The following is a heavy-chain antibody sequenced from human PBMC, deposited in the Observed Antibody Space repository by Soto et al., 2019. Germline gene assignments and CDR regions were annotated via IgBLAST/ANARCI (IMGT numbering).Heavy chain of an antibody. CDR1: GYTFTTYY. D-gene: IGHD3-3*01. Sequence: ASVKVSCKASGYTFTTYYMHWVRQAPGQGLEWMGLINPNDGSTTYAQKFQGRVTMTRDTSTSTVYMELRSLRSEDTAVYYCARFWGGSGAFDIWGQGTMVTVSS. V-gene: IGHV1-46*01. CDR2: INPNDGST. CDR3: ARFWGGSGAFDI. J-gene: IGHJ3*02.